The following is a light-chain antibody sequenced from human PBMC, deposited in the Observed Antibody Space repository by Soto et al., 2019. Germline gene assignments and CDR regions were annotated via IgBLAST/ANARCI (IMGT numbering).Light chain of an antibody. CDR3: AAWDDSLNGPGYV. CDR2: YDD. CDR1: GSNIGNNA. V-gene: IGLV1-36*01. Sequence: QSVLTQPPSVSEAPRQRGTISCSGSGSNIGNNAVNWYQQLPGKAPKLLIYYDDLLPSGVSDRFSGSKSGTSASLAISGLQSEDEADYYCAAWDDSLNGPGYVFGTGTKVTVL. J-gene: IGLJ1*01.